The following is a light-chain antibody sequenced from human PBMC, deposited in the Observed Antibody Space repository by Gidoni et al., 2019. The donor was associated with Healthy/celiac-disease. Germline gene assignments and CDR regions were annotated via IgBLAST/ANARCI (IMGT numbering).Light chain of an antibody. J-gene: IGKJ1*01. CDR3: QQYNNWPPWT. CDR1: QSVNSN. V-gene: IGKV3-15*01. CDR2: GAS. Sequence: IVMTQSPATLSVSPGERATLSCRASQSVNSNLAWYQQQPGQAPRRLIYGASTRAPGIPARFSGSGSGTAFTLTISSLQSEDFSVYYCQQYNNWPPWTFGQGTKVEIK.